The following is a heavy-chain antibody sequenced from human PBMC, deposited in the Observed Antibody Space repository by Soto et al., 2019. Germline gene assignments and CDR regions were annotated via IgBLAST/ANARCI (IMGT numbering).Heavy chain of an antibody. Sequence: SSETLSLTCPVSGGSISSSSDYWGWIRQPPGKGLEWIGSIYYSGSTYYNPSLKSRVTISVDTSKNQFSLKLSSVTAADTAVYYCASLNSGTYGRGHPWRQGNLVTV. CDR1: GGSISSSSDY. V-gene: IGHV4-39*01. CDR3: ASLNSGTYGRGHP. D-gene: IGHD1-26*01. CDR2: IYYSGST. J-gene: IGHJ5*02.